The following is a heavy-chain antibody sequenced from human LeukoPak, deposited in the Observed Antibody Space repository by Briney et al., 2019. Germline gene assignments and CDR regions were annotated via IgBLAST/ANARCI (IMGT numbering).Heavy chain of an antibody. V-gene: IGHV3-64*01. Sequence: PGGSLRLSCAASGFTFSSYAMHWVRQAPGKGLEYVSAISSNGGSTYYANSVKGRFTISRDNSKNMLYLQMGSLRAEDMAVYYCARVMGSSGWYSTWYFDLWGRGTLVTVSS. CDR2: ISSNGGST. CDR1: GFTFSSYA. J-gene: IGHJ2*01. CDR3: ARVMGSSGWYSTWYFDL. D-gene: IGHD6-19*01.